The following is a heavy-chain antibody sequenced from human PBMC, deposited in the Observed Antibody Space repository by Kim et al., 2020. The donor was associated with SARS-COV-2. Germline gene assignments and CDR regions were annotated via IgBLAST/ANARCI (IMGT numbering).Heavy chain of an antibody. J-gene: IGHJ6*02. CDR2: ISYDGSNK. Sequence: GGSLRLSCAASGFTFSSYGMHWVRQAPGKGLEWVAVISYDGSNKYYADSVKGRFTISRDNSKNTLYLQMNSLRAEDTAVYYCAISYGSGSYDYYYGMDVWGQGTTVTVSS. CDR1: GFTFSSYG. V-gene: IGHV3-30*03. CDR3: AISYGSGSYDYYYGMDV. D-gene: IGHD3-10*01.